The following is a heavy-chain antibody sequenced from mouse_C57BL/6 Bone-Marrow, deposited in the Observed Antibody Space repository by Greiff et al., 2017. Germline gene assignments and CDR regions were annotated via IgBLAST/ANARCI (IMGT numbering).Heavy chain of an antibody. CDR2: IYPRSGNT. CDR1: GYTFTSYG. V-gene: IGHV1-81*01. D-gene: IGHD1-1*01. J-gene: IGHJ2*01. Sequence: QVHVKQSGAELARPGASVKLSCKASGYTFTSYGISWVKQRTGQGLEWIGEIYPRSGNTYYNEKFKGKATLTADKSSSTAHMELRSLTSEDSAVYFCARYYSGSGYWGQGTTLTVSA. CDR3: ARYYSGSGY.